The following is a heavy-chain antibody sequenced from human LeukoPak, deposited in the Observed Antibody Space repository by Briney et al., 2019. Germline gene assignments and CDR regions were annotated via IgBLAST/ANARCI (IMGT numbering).Heavy chain of an antibody. J-gene: IGHJ4*02. D-gene: IGHD6-6*01. CDR1: GFTFSSYE. CDR2: IKQGGSDK. Sequence: PGGSLRLSCAASGFTFSSYEMNWVRQAPGKGLEWVANIKQGGSDKYYVDSVKGRFTISRDNAKNSVYLEMGSLRAEDTAVYYCARVSSSMGGAADYWGQGTLVTVS. V-gene: IGHV3-7*01. CDR3: ARVSSSMGGAADY.